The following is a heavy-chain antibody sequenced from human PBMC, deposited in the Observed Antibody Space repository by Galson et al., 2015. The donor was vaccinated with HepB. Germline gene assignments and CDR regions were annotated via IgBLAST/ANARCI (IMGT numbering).Heavy chain of an antibody. Sequence: SVKVSCKASGFTFTSSAVQWVRQARGQRLEWIGWIVVGSGNTNYAQKFQERVTITRDMSTSTAYMELSSLRSEDTAVYYCAAARAISGSYYLGRWYYFDYWGQGTLVTVSS. V-gene: IGHV1-58*01. D-gene: IGHD1-26*01. CDR3: AAARAISGSYYLGRWYYFDY. CDR2: IVVGSGNT. J-gene: IGHJ4*02. CDR1: GFTFTSSA.